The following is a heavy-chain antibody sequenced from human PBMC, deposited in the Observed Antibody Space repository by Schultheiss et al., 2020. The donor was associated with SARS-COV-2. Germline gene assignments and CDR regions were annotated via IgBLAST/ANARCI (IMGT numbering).Heavy chain of an antibody. J-gene: IGHJ6*02. CDR2: ISDSGYTR. D-gene: IGHD3-3*01. V-gene: IGHV3-66*02. CDR3: ARMNYDFWSGHYTYHYYYYGMDV. Sequence: GGSLRLSCAASGFTVSSNYMSWVRQAPGKGLEWVSIISDSGYTRYYTDSVQGRFTISRDNSQNTLYLQMNSLRPEDTSVYYCARMNYDFWSGHYTYHYYYYGMDVWGQGTTVTVSS. CDR1: GFTVSSNY.